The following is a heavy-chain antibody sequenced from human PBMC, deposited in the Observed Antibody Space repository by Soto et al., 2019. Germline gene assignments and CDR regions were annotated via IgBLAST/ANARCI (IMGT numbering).Heavy chain of an antibody. V-gene: IGHV1-46*01. CDR1: GCTFTNNF. Sequence: QVKLVQSGGEVKKPGASVKLSCKASGCTFTNNFIHWVRQAPGQGLEWVGAINPTGTVLSYAQRFQGRITLTTDTSTSTAYMELRSLRSDDTATYSCARDFSREDLCWWWDPWGQGSLVTVSS. CDR2: INPTGTVL. J-gene: IGHJ5*02. D-gene: IGHD2-8*02. CDR3: ARDFSREDLCWWWDP.